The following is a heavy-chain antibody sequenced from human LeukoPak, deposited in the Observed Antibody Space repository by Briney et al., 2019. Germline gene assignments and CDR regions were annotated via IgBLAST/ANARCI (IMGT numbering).Heavy chain of an antibody. Sequence: PGGSLRLSCAASGFTFSSYAMHWVRQAPGKGLEWVAVISYDGSNKYYADSVKGRFTISRDNSKNTLYLQMNSVRAEDTAVYYCARALRGFDYWGQGTLVTVSS. CDR2: ISYDGSNK. CDR3: ARALRGFDY. V-gene: IGHV3-30-3*01. CDR1: GFTFSSYA. D-gene: IGHD4-17*01. J-gene: IGHJ4*02.